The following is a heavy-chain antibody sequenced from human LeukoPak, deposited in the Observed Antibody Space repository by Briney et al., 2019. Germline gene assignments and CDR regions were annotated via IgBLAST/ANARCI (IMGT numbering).Heavy chain of an antibody. J-gene: IGHJ4*02. CDR2: IKSRTDGGTT. Sequence: GGSLRLSCAASGFTVNTNYMSWVRQAPGKGLEWVGRIKSRTDGGTTDYAAPVKGGFTISRDDSKNTLYLQVNSLKTEDTAVYYCTTDPRVVGYYDSSGYYYRNNFDYWGQGTLVTVSS. V-gene: IGHV3-15*01. D-gene: IGHD3-22*01. CDR1: GFTVNTNY. CDR3: TTDPRVVGYYDSSGYYYRNNFDY.